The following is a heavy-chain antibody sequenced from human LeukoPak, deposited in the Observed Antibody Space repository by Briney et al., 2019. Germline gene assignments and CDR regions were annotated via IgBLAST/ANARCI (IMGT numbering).Heavy chain of an antibody. CDR3: ARSITMVRGVIAGVCDY. V-gene: IGHV4-38-2*01. D-gene: IGHD3-10*01. Sequence: PGGSLRLSCAASGFTFSDYYMSWIRQAPGKGLEWIGSIYYSGSTYYNPSLKSRVSISVDTSKNQFSLKLSSVTAADTAVYYCARSITMVRGVIAGVCDYWGQGTLVTVSS. CDR1: GFTFSDYY. J-gene: IGHJ4*02. CDR2: IYYSGST.